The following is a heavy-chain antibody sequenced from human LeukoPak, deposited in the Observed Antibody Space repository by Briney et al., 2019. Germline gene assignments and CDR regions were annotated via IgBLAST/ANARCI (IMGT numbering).Heavy chain of an antibody. CDR1: GGSFSGYY. CDR2: INHSGST. CDR3: ARVQAQYSSWFDP. V-gene: IGHV4-34*01. J-gene: IGHJ5*02. D-gene: IGHD6-6*01. Sequence: PSETLSLTCAVYGGSFSGYYWSWIRQPPGKGLEWIGEINHSGSTNYNPSLKGRVTISVDTSKNQFSLKLSSVTAADTAVYYCARVQAQYSSWFDPWGQGTLVTVSS.